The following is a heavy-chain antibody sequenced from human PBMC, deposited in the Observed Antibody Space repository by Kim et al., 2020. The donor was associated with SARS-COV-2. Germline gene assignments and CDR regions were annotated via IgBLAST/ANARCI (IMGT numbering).Heavy chain of an antibody. V-gene: IGHV5-51*01. J-gene: IGHJ6*02. D-gene: IGHD6-19*01. CDR3: ARHRVAQWLNDYYYYGMDV. Sequence: GESLKISCKGSGYSFTSYWIGWVRQMPGKGLEWMGIIYPGDSDTRYSPSFQGQVTISADKSISPAYLQWSSLKASDTAMYYCARHRVAQWLNDYYYYGMDVWGQGTTVTGSS. CDR1: GYSFTSYW. CDR2: IYPGDSDT.